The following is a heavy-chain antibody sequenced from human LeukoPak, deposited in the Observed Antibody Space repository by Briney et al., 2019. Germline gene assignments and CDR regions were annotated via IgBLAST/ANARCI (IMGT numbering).Heavy chain of an antibody. V-gene: IGHV3-53*01. CDR2: IYSGGST. CDR3: AREAPGAKIDY. Sequence: GGSLRLSCAASGFTFSSHFMSWVRQAPGKGLEWVSVIYSGGSTYYADSVKGRFTISRDNSKNTLYLQMNSLRAEDTAVYYCAREAPGAKIDYWGQGTLVTVSS. D-gene: IGHD1-26*01. J-gene: IGHJ4*02. CDR1: GFTFSSHF.